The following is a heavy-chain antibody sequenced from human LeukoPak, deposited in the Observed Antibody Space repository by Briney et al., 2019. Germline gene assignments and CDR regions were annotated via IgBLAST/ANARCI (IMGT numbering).Heavy chain of an antibody. J-gene: IGHJ4*02. Sequence: GGSLRLSCAASGFTFSRNWMHWVRQAPGKGLVWVSHVNSDGSTTTYADSVKGRFTISRDNAKNTLYLQMNSLRAEDTAVYFCARGGCGSTSCLDYWGQGTLVTVSS. CDR1: GFTFSRNW. D-gene: IGHD2-2*01. CDR2: VNSDGSTT. V-gene: IGHV3-74*01. CDR3: ARGGCGSTSCLDY.